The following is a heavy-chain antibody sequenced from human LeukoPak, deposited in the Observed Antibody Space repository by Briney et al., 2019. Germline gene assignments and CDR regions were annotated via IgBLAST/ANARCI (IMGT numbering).Heavy chain of an antibody. Sequence: ASVKVSCKASGYTFTSYDINWVRQATGQGLEWMGWMNPNSGNTGYAQKFQGRVTMTRNTSISTAYMELSSLRSEDTAVYYCAREVGAVPAAMSWVDYYYYYGMDVWGQGTTVTVSS. CDR2: MNPNSGNT. CDR3: AREVGAVPAAMSWVDYYYYYGMDV. CDR1: GYTFTSYD. J-gene: IGHJ6*02. V-gene: IGHV1-8*01. D-gene: IGHD2-2*01.